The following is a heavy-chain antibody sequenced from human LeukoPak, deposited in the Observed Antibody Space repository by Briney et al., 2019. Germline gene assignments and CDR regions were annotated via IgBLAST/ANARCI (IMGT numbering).Heavy chain of an antibody. CDR2: MSGSGGNT. CDR1: GFIVSSYG. J-gene: IGHJ4*02. V-gene: IGHV3-23*01. Sequence: GGSQRLSCAASGFIVSSYGMTWVRQAPGKGPEWVSLMSGSGGNTYYADSVKGRFTLSRDNSKNTLYLQMNSLRAEDTAVYYCAKGPKLGSGYHPDYWGQGTLVTVSS. CDR3: AKGPKLGSGYHPDY. D-gene: IGHD3-22*01.